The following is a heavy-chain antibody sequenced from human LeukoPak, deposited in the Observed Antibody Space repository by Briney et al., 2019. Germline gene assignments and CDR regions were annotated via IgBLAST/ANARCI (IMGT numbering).Heavy chain of an antibody. V-gene: IGHV1-2*02. CDR3: ASFSSWYFFHFDY. CDR1: GYTFTGYY. J-gene: IGHJ4*02. CDR2: INPNSGGT. D-gene: IGHD6-13*01. Sequence: ASVKVSCKAPGYTFTGYYMHWVRQAPGQGLEWMGWINPNSGGTNYAQKFQGRVTMTRDTSISTAYMELSRPRSDDTAVYYCASFSSWYFFHFDYWGQGTLVTVSS.